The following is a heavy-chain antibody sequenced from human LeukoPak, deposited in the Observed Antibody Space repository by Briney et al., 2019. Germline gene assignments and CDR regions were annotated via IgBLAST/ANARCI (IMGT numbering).Heavy chain of an antibody. Sequence: PGGSLRLSCAASGFTFSSYAMHWVRQAPGKGLEWVAVISYDGSNKYYADSVKGRFTISRDNSKITLYLQMNSLRAEDTAVYYCAKRSRYCSGGSCYSGGLLSYWGQGTLVTVSS. V-gene: IGHV3-30*04. CDR1: GFTFSSYA. D-gene: IGHD2-15*01. CDR2: ISYDGSNK. J-gene: IGHJ4*02. CDR3: AKRSRYCSGGSCYSGGLLSY.